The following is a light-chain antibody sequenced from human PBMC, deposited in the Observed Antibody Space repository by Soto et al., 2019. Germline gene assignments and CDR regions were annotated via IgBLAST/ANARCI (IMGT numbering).Light chain of an antibody. V-gene: IGLV2-23*01. CDR1: SSDVGGYSL. CDR2: EGS. CDR3: CSYTSSTVI. Sequence: QSVLTQPASVSGSPGQSSTVSCTGTSSDVGGYSLVSWYHQNPGKAPKLVIYEGSKRPSGVSNRLSGSKSGNTASLTISGLQPEDEGDYYCCSYTSSTVIFGGGTKLTVL. J-gene: IGLJ2*01.